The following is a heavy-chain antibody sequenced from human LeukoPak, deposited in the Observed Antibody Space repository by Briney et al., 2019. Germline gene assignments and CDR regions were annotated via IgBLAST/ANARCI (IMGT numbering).Heavy chain of an antibody. CDR1: GYTFTGYY. Sequence: GASVKVSCKASGYTFTGYYMHWVRQAPGQGLEWMGWINPNSGGTNYAQKFQGRVTMTRDTSISTAYMELSRLGSDDTAVYYCARGRLGSSAAHWFDPWGQGTLVTVSS. J-gene: IGHJ5*02. V-gene: IGHV1-2*02. CDR3: ARGRLGSSAAHWFDP. CDR2: INPNSGGT. D-gene: IGHD6-6*01.